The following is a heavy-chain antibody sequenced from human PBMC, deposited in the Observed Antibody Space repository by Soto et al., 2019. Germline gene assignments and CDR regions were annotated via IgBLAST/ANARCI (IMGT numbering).Heavy chain of an antibody. J-gene: IGHJ6*02. CDR1: GFPFDDYA. CDR2: ISWNSGSI. D-gene: IGHD3-16*01. CDR3: AKAVLGYYGMDV. Sequence: EVQLVESGGGLVQPGRSLRLSCAAYGFPFDDYAMHWVRQAPVKGLEWVSGISWNSGSIGYEDSVKGRFTISRDNAKNSLYLQMNSLIAEDTALYYCAKAVLGYYGMDVWGQGTTVTVSS. V-gene: IGHV3-9*01.